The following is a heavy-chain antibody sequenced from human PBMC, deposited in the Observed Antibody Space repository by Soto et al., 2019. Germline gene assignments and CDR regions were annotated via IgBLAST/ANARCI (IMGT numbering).Heavy chain of an antibody. V-gene: IGHV4-31*03. J-gene: IGHJ5*02. CDR3: ALARGQHFWSGSRSFDP. CDR1: GGSISTGAYF. D-gene: IGHD3-3*02. CDR2: IHHSGSA. Sequence: QMHLQESGPGLVKPSETLSLTCTVSGGSISTGAYFWSWIRQLPGQGLEWIGYIHHSGSAHYNPSLQSRVNLSLSTSQRQSSLRLTSVSAADTAVYYCALARGQHFWSGSRSFDPCGQGTLVTVSS.